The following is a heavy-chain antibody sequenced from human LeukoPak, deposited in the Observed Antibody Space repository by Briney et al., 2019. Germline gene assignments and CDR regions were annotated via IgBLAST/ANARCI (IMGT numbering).Heavy chain of an antibody. D-gene: IGHD3-22*01. CDR1: GYTFTGYY. Sequence: ASVKVSCKASGYTFTGYYMHWVRQAPGQGLEWMGWINPNSGGTNYAQKFQGRVTMTRDTSISTAYMELIRLRPDDTAVYYCARLYYYDNSGYKYNWFDPWGQGTLVTVSS. CDR2: INPNSGGT. CDR3: ARLYYYDNSGYKYNWFDP. J-gene: IGHJ5*02. V-gene: IGHV1-2*02.